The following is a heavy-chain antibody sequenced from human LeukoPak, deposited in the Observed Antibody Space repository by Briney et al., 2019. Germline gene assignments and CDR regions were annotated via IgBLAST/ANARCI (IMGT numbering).Heavy chain of an antibody. V-gene: IGHV3-48*03. CDR2: ISSSGSTI. D-gene: IGHD3-16*01. Sequence: GGSLRLSCAASGFTFSSYEMNWVRQAPGKGLEWVSYISSSGSTIYYADSVKGQFTISRDNAKNSLYLQMNSLRAEDTAVYYCARERGTYYYYYMDVWGKGTTVTISS. CDR3: ARERGTYYYYYMDV. J-gene: IGHJ6*03. CDR1: GFTFSSYE.